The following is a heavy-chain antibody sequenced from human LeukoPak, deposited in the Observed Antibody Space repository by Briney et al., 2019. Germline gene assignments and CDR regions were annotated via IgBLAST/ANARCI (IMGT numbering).Heavy chain of an antibody. V-gene: IGHV3-21*01. Sequence: GGSLRLSCAASGFTVSSNYMSWVRQAPGKGLEWVSSISSSSSYIYYADSVKGRFTISRDNAKNSLYLQMNSLRAEDTAVYYCARDSGTTYYYDSSGYYPFDYWGQGTLVTVSS. CDR1: GFTVSSNY. D-gene: IGHD3-22*01. CDR3: ARDSGTTYYYDSSGYYPFDY. CDR2: ISSSSSYI. J-gene: IGHJ4*02.